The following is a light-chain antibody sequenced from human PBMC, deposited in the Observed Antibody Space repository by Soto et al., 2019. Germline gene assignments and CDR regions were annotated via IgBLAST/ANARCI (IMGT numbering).Light chain of an antibody. CDR1: QDISNY. CDR2: DAS. Sequence: DIPMTQSPSSLSASVGDRVTITCQASQDISNYLNWYQQKPGKAPKLLIYDASNLETGVPSRFSGSGSGTDFTFPISSLQPEDIATYYCQKYDNLPYTFGQGTKLEIK. V-gene: IGKV1-33*01. CDR3: QKYDNLPYT. J-gene: IGKJ2*01.